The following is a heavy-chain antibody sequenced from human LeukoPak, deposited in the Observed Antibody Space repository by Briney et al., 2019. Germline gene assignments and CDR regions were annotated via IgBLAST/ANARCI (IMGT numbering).Heavy chain of an antibody. V-gene: IGHV1-18*01. CDR1: GYSSTNYG. D-gene: IGHD6-13*01. CDR3: ARDVGITVADSFDP. J-gene: IGHJ5*02. CDR2: IHIYRGNT. Sequence: ASVKVSCKASGYSSTNYGISWVRQAPGQGLEWMGWIHIYRGNTNYAQKFQGRVTMTTDTSTSTVYMEVRGLRSDDTAMYYCARDVGITVADSFDPWGQGTLVTVSS.